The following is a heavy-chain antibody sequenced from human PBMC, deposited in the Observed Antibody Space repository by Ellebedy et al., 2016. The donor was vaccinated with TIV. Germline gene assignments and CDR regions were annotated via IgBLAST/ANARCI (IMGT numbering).Heavy chain of an antibody. Sequence: ASVKVSCKCSGYSFPDYWIGWVRQMPGKGLEWMGIINPGDSDTRYSPSFQGQVTVSADKSISTAYLQWSSLKASDTAMYYCARRGGPSYFDYWGQGALVTVSS. CDR2: INPGDSDT. CDR3: ARRGGPSYFDY. CDR1: GYSFPDYW. J-gene: IGHJ4*02. V-gene: IGHV5-51*01.